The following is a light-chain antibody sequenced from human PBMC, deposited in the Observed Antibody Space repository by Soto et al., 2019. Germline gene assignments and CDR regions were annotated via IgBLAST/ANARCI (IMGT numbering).Light chain of an antibody. V-gene: IGKV1-12*01. CDR2: GAS. CDR1: ESISSW. J-gene: IGKJ4*01. CDR3: QQANSFPLT. Sequence: DIQMTQSPSTLSASVVDRFSITFLASESISSWLAWYQQKPGKAPKLLIYGASILESGVPPRFSGSGSGTDFTLTVSSLQPEDFATYYCQQANSFPLTFGGGTKVDIK.